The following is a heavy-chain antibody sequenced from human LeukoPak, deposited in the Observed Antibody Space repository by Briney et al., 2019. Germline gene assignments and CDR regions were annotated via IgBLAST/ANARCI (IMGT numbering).Heavy chain of an antibody. D-gene: IGHD7-27*01. CDR2: IYYSGST. J-gene: IGHJ4*02. Sequence: SETLSLTCTVSGGSISSSSYYWGWIRRPPGKGLEWIGSIYYSGSTYYGPPLKSRATISVDTSKNHFSLKLSSVTAADTAVYYCARRATNWGSFDYWGQGNPVTVSS. CDR3: ARRATNWGSFDY. CDR1: GGSISSSSYY. V-gene: IGHV4-39*02.